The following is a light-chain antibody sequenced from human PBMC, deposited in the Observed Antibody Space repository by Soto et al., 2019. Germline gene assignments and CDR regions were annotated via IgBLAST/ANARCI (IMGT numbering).Light chain of an antibody. V-gene: IGKV3-15*01. CDR2: GAS. Sequence: EIVMTQSPATLSVSPGERATLSCRASQSVATNLAWYQQKPGQSPRLLIYGASTRATGIPAGFSGDVSGTEFTFTISSVKSEDFAVYFCQQYNKWHYTFGQGTKLESK. CDR1: QSVATN. J-gene: IGKJ2*01. CDR3: QQYNKWHYT.